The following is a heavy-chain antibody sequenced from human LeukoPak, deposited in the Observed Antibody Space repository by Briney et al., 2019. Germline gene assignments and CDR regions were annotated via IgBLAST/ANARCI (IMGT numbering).Heavy chain of an antibody. V-gene: IGHV1-18*01. CDR1: GGTFSNYA. D-gene: IGHD3-3*01. CDR3: ARDIPDFWSFSKYYYMDV. J-gene: IGHJ6*03. Sequence: ASVKVSCKASGGTFSNYAISWVRQAPGQGLEWMGWISAYNGNTNYAQKFQGRVTMTTDTSTSTAYMELRSLRSDDTAVYYCARDIPDFWSFSKYYYMDVWGKGTTVTVSS. CDR2: ISAYNGNT.